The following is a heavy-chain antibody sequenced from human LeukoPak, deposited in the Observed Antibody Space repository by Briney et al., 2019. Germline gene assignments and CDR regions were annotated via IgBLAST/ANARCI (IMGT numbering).Heavy chain of an antibody. J-gene: IGHJ4*02. CDR2: ISSSSSYI. Sequence: PGGSLRLSCAASGFTFSSDSMNWFRQAPGKGLVGVSAISSSSSYIYYADSVKGRFTISRDNAKNSLYLQMNSLRAEDTAVYYCARQQNIAAAGTVDWGQGTLVTVSS. CDR1: GFTFSSDS. D-gene: IGHD6-13*01. CDR3: ARQQNIAAAGTVD. V-gene: IGHV3-21*01.